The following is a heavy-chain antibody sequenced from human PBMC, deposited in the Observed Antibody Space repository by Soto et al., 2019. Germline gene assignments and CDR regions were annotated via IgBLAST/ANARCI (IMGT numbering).Heavy chain of an antibody. CDR2: ITGSGSVL. Sequence: GGSLRLSCAASGFVFSGYSMSWVRQAPGKGLEWVADITGSGSVLSYADSVRGRFTISRHNGKNSLSLQMNSLRDEDTAVYYCARVPYFYESSGYSSDYYYFDYWGQGTQVTVSS. D-gene: IGHD3-22*01. J-gene: IGHJ4*02. V-gene: IGHV3-48*02. CDR3: ARVPYFYESSGYSSDYYYFDY. CDR1: GFVFSGYS.